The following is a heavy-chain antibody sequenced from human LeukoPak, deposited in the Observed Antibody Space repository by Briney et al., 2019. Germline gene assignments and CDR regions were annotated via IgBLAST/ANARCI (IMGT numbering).Heavy chain of an antibody. V-gene: IGHV1-69*13. CDR2: IIPIFGTA. CDR3: ASSPGYYYGSGVSNWFDP. Sequence: SVKVSCKASGGTFSSYAISWVRQAPGQGLEWMGGIIPIFGTANYAQKFQGRVTITADESTSTAYMELSSLRSEDTAVYYCASSPGYYYGSGVSNWFDPWGQGTLVTVSS. J-gene: IGHJ5*02. CDR1: GGTFSSYA. D-gene: IGHD3-10*01.